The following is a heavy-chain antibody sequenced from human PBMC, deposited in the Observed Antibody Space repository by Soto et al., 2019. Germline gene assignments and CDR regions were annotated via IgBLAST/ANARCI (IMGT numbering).Heavy chain of an antibody. CDR3: VRDSARIVVVPRVDGDNWLDP. Sequence: PWGSLRLSCAASGFTFIDYFISFIRHSPCKWLEWVSFISGSSDNIKYADSVKGRFTISRDNAKNSLYLQMNSLRAEDTAVYYCVRDSARIVVVPRVDGDNWLDPWGQGTLVTVSS. D-gene: IGHD2-2*01. V-gene: IGHV3-11*06. J-gene: IGHJ5*02. CDR1: GFTFIDYF. CDR2: ISGSSDNI.